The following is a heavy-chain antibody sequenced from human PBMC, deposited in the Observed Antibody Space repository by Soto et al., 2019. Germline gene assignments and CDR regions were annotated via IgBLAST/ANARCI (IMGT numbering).Heavy chain of an antibody. Sequence: QVHLVQSGPEEKRPGSSVKVSCKASGDTFGRNAIHWVRQAPGQGLEWMGGIIPMFPTTNYAQKFKGRLTISADKSTGTAYMEMTSLRSEDTAVYYCTKDGDSADYGYWGQGTLVTVSS. V-gene: IGHV1-69*06. D-gene: IGHD2-21*01. CDR1: GDTFGRNA. CDR2: IIPMFPTT. CDR3: TKDGDSADYGY. J-gene: IGHJ4*02.